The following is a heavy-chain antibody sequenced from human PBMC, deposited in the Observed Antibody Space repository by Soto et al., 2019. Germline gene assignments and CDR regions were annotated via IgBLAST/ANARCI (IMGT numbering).Heavy chain of an antibody. CDR1: GFTFSNYN. J-gene: IGHJ5*02. CDR2: ILSIGTT. CDR3: ATKLGTTGGNFFHP. V-gene: IGHV3-23*01. Sequence: EVQLLESGGGLVQPGGSLRLSCAASGFTFSNYNMNWVRQAPGEGLEWVSTILSIGTTYYADSVKGRFTISRDNSKNTLYLQMDSLRAEDTAVYFCATKLGTTGGNFFHPWGQGALVTVSS. D-gene: IGHD1-1*01.